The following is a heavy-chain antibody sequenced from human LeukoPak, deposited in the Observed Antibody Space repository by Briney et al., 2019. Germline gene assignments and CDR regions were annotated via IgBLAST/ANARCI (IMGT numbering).Heavy chain of an antibody. CDR2: IRSKVNSYAT. J-gene: IGHJ4*02. D-gene: IGHD6-19*01. V-gene: IGHV3-73*01. CDR3: TRPGSQWLVPDY. CDR1: GFTFNDSA. Sequence: GGSLRLSCAASGFTFNDSALHWVRQAPGKGLEWVGRIRSKVNSYATAYAASVKGRFTISRDDSKNTTYLQMNSLKTEDTAMYYCTRPGSQWLVPDYWGQGTLVTVSS.